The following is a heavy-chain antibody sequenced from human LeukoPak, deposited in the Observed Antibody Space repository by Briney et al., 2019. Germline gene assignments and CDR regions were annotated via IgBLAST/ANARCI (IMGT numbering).Heavy chain of an antibody. V-gene: IGHV3-11*04. CDR3: ARHCSSTSCRYSALDY. J-gene: IGHJ4*02. CDR2: ISSSGSTI. CDR1: GFTFSDYY. D-gene: IGHD2-2*01. Sequence: GWSLRLSCAASGFTFSDYYMSWIRQAPGKGLEWVSYISSSGSTIYYADSVKGRFTISRDKAKNSLYLQMNSLRAEDTAVYYCARHCSSTSCRYSALDYWGQGTLVTVSS.